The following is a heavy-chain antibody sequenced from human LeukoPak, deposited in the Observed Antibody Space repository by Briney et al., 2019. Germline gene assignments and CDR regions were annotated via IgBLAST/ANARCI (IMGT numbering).Heavy chain of an antibody. J-gene: IGHJ5*02. Sequence: TGGSLRLSCAASGFTFSSYGMHWVRQAPGKGLEWVAVISYDGSNKYYADSVKGRFTISRDNSKNTLYLQMNSLRAGDTAVYYCAKDNWFDPWGQGTLVTVSS. CDR2: ISYDGSNK. CDR3: AKDNWFDP. CDR1: GFTFSSYG. V-gene: IGHV3-30*18.